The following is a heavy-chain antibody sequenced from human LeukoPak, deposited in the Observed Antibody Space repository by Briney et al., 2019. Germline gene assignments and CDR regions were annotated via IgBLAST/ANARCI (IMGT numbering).Heavy chain of an antibody. CDR2: MNGEGTTI. V-gene: IGHV3-74*01. CDR1: GLTFRTTW. Sequence: GGSLRLSCATSGLTFRTTWMYWVRQAPGKGLMWVSRMNGEGTTIDYADSVKGRFTVSRDYAKNTLFLQMNNLRTGDTALYFCATARNFRFEYWGQGSLVIVSA. D-gene: IGHD1-7*01. CDR3: ATARNFRFEY. J-gene: IGHJ4*02.